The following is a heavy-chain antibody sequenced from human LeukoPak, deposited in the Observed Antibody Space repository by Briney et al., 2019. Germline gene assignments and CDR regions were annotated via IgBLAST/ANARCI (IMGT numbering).Heavy chain of an antibody. J-gene: IGHJ4*02. V-gene: IGHV4-59*01. CDR3: ARGMYYYDSSGYSPFDY. Sequence: SEALSLTCIVSGGSISSYYWSWIRQPPGKGLEWIGYIYYSGSTNYNPSLKSRVTISVDTSKNQFSLKLSSVTAADTAVYYCARGMYYYDSSGYSPFDYWGQGTLVTVSS. CDR2: IYYSGST. D-gene: IGHD3-22*01. CDR1: GGSISSYY.